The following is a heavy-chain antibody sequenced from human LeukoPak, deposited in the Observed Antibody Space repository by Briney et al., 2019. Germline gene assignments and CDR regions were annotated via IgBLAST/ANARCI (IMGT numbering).Heavy chain of an antibody. CDR3: ARVSPYYFDSDGYPTVSYPFDV. J-gene: IGHJ3*01. Sequence: GGSLRLSCAASGFTCSSYGMHWVRQAPGKGLEWVAVISYDGSNKYYADSVKGRFTMSRDTSKNTLYLQMNSLRAEDTAMYYCARVSPYYFDSDGYPTVSYPFDVWGQGTMVTVSS. V-gene: IGHV3-30*03. D-gene: IGHD3-22*01. CDR1: GFTCSSYG. CDR2: ISYDGSNK.